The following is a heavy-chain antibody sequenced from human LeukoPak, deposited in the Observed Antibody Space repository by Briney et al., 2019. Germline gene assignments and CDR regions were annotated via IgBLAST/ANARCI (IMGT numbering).Heavy chain of an antibody. CDR3: ARGVEAAADIDY. J-gene: IGHJ4*02. CDR1: GGTFSSYA. CDR2: IIPILGIA. Sequence: GASVKVSCKAYGGTFSSYAISWVRQAPGQGLEWMGRIIPILGIANYAQKFQGRVTITADKSTSTAYMELSSLRSEDTAVYYCARGVEAAADIDYWGQGTLVTVSS. D-gene: IGHD1-26*01. V-gene: IGHV1-69*04.